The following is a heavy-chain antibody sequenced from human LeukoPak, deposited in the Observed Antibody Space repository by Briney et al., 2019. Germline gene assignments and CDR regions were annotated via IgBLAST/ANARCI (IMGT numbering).Heavy chain of an antibody. CDR1: GGPVSSGSYY. CDR3: ARSYSFDAFDI. Sequence: SETLSLTCTVSGGPVSSGSYYWSWIRQPPGKGLEWIGYIYYSGSTNYNPSLKSRVTISVDTSKNQFSLKLSSVTAADTAVYYCARSYSFDAFDIWGQGTMVTVSS. CDR2: IYYSGST. V-gene: IGHV4-61*01. D-gene: IGHD5-18*01. J-gene: IGHJ3*02.